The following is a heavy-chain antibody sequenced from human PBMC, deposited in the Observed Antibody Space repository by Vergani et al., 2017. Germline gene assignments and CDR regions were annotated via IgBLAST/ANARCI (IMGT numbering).Heavy chain of an antibody. J-gene: IGHJ6*03. V-gene: IGHV3-30*18. CDR2: ISNDGSKK. CDR3: AKAGSVXSGSLQYNFYMDV. Sequence: QVQLAESGGGRVQPGRSLRLSCAASGFSFSSHAIHWVRQAPGKGLEWVAVISNDGSKKYYADSVKGRFTISRDNSKNTLDLQMNSLRTQDTAVYYCAKAGSVXSGSLQYNFYMDVWGKGTTVTVSS. D-gene: IGHD3-10*01. CDR1: GFSFSSHA.